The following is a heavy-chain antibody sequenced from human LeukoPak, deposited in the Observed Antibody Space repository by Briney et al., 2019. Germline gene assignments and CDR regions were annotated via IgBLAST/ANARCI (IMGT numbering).Heavy chain of an antibody. CDR3: ASGEMATVTLDY. D-gene: IGHD5-24*01. V-gene: IGHV3-53*01. CDR2: IYSGGGT. Sequence: PGGSLRLSCAASGFIVSTKYMTWVRHAPGKGLEGVSVIYSGGGTYYADSVKGRFTISRDNSKNTLYLQMNNLRAEDTALYYCASGEMATVTLDYWGQGTLVVVSS. CDR1: GFIVSTKY. J-gene: IGHJ4*02.